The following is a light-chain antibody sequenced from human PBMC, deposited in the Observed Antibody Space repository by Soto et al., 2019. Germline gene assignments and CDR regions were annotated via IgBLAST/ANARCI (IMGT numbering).Light chain of an antibody. J-gene: IGKJ1*01. CDR1: QTVSRS. CDR3: LQYHNLWA. Sequence: EVVLTQSPATLSVSPGERATLSCRASQTVSRSLAWYQQKPGQAPRLLIYGASTRATGIPARFSGSGSGTEFNLTISSLQSEDFTVYSCLQYHNLWAFGQGTKVEIK. CDR2: GAS. V-gene: IGKV3-15*01.